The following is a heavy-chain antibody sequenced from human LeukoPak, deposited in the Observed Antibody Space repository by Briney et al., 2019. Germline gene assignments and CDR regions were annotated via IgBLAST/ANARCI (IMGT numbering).Heavy chain of an antibody. D-gene: IGHD2-2*01. J-gene: IGHJ6*04. V-gene: IGHV3-11*04. CDR3: ARDSKLYCSSTSCYMDV. CDR1: GFTFSDYY. CDR2: ISRSGRTV. Sequence: GGSLRLSCAPSGFTFSDYYMTWIRQAPGKGPEWVSYISRSGRTVDYADSLKGRFTVSRDNAKNSLNLQMNSLRAEDTAVYYCARDSKLYCSSTSCYMDVWGKGTTVTVSS.